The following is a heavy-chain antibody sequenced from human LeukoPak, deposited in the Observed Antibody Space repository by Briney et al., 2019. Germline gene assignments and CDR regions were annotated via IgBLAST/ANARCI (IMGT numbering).Heavy chain of an antibody. CDR2: IHYSGST. Sequence: KPSETLSPTCTVSGGSISSSSFYWGWIRQPPGKGLEWIGSIHYSGSTYYNPSLKSRVTISVDTSKNQFSLKLSSVTAADTAVYYCARDGLWIQNSFDIWGQGTVVTVSS. CDR1: GGSISSSSFY. V-gene: IGHV4-39*07. D-gene: IGHD5-18*01. CDR3: ARDGLWIQNSFDI. J-gene: IGHJ3*02.